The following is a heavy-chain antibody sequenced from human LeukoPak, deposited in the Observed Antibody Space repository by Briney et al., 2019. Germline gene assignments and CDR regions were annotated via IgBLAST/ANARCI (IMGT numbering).Heavy chain of an antibody. V-gene: IGHV3-53*01. Sequence: AGGSLRLSCAPSGRAVSSTFMSWVRQAPGRGLEWVSFIYSGGTTHYADSVKGRFTLSRDNAKNMLYLQMDSLRVGDTAIYYCARNTDYYGSGTYGYFDHWGRGTLVTVSS. J-gene: IGHJ2*01. CDR2: IYSGGTT. CDR3: ARNTDYYGSGTYGYFDH. CDR1: GRAVSSTF. D-gene: IGHD3-10*01.